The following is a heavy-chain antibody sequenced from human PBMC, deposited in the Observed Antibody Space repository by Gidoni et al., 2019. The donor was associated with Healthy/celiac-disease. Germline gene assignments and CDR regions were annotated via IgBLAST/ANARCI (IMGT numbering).Heavy chain of an antibody. J-gene: IGHJ4*02. CDR3: AKDSTYCGGDCYPRGPDY. D-gene: IGHD2-21*02. V-gene: IGHV3-23*01. CDR1: GFTFSSYA. Sequence: EVQLLESGGGLVQPGGSLSLSCAASGFTFSSYAMSWVRQAPGKGLEWVSAISGSGGSTYYADSVKGRFTISRDNSKNTLYLQMNSLRAEDTAVYYCAKDSTYCGGDCYPRGPDYWGQGTLVTVSS. CDR2: ISGSGGST.